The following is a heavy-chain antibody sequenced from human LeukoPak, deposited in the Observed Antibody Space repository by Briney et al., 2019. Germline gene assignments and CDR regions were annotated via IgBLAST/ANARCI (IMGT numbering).Heavy chain of an antibody. J-gene: IGHJ4*02. CDR1: GGSISSYY. CDR2: IYYSGST. Sequence: SETLSLTCTVSGGSISSYYWSWIRQPPGKGLEWIGYIYYSGSTNYNPSLKSRVTISVDMSKNQFSLKLSSVTAADTAVYYCARGDKQQLDYWGQGTLVTVSS. D-gene: IGHD6-13*01. V-gene: IGHV4-59*01. CDR3: ARGDKQQLDY.